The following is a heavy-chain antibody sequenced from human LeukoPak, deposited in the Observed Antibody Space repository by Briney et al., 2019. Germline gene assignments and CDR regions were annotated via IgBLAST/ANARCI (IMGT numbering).Heavy chain of an antibody. V-gene: IGHV1-18*01. CDR1: GYTFTSYG. Sequence: GASVKVSCKASGYTFTSYGISWVRQAPGQGLEWMGWISAYNGNTNYAQKLRGRVTMTTDTSTSTAYMELRSLRSDDTAVYYCARQGVGGGNSEPYYYYGMDVWGQGTTVTVSS. D-gene: IGHD4-23*01. CDR3: ARQGVGGGNSEPYYYYGMDV. CDR2: ISAYNGNT. J-gene: IGHJ6*02.